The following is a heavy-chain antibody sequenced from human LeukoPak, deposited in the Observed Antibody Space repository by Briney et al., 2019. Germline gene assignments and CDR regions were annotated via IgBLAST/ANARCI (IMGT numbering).Heavy chain of an antibody. D-gene: IGHD5-18*01. CDR2: INWNGKNI. V-gene: IGHV3-20*04. J-gene: IGHJ4*02. Sequence: PGGSLRLSCAASGFTFDDYAMSWVRQRPGKGLEWISGINWNGKNISYAEFVKGRFTISRDNAKNSLYSHMDSLRAADMAFYYCARGGYGYGMDSWGQGILVTVSS. CDR3: ARGGYGYGMDS. CDR1: GFTFDDYA.